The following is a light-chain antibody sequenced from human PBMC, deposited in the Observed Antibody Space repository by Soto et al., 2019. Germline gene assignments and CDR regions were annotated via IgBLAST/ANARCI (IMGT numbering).Light chain of an antibody. J-gene: IGKJ4*01. CDR1: QSISSY. Sequence: DIQMTQSPSSLSASVGDRVTITCRASQSISSYLNWYQQKPGKAPKLLIYAASSLQSGVPSRFSGSGSGTDFTLNISSLQPEDFATYYCQQSYSTPPFTFGGGTKVEIK. CDR2: AAS. CDR3: QQSYSTPPFT. V-gene: IGKV1-39*01.